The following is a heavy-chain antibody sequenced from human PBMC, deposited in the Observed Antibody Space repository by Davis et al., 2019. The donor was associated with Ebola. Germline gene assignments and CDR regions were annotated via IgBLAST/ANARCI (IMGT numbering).Heavy chain of an antibody. CDR1: GGSFSGYY. D-gene: IGHD5-12*01. V-gene: IGHV4-34*01. CDR2: IYYSGST. CDR3: ARLGLGPLRFPFDY. Sequence: SETLSLTCAVYGGSFSGYYWSWIRQPPGKGLEWIGSIYYSGSTYYNPSLKSRVTISVDTSKNQFSLKLSSVTAADTAVYYCARLGLGPLRFPFDYWGQGTLVTVSS. J-gene: IGHJ4*02.